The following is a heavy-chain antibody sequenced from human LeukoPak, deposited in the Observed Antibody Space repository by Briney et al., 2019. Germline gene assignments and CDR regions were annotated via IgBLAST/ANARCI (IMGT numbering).Heavy chain of an antibody. J-gene: IGHJ3*02. CDR3: ARGYCSSTSCYNWDDAFDI. CDR1: RGTFSSYT. D-gene: IGHD2-2*02. V-gene: IGHV1-69*02. CDR2: IIPILGIA. Sequence: SSVKVSCKASRGTFSSYTISWVRQAPGQGLEWMGRIIPILGIANYAQKFQGRVTITADKSTSTAYMELSSLRSEDTAVYYCARGYCSSTSCYNWDDAFDIWGQGTMVTVSS.